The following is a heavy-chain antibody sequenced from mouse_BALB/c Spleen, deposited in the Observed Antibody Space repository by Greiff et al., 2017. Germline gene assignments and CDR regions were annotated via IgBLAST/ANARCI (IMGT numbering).Heavy chain of an antibody. V-gene: IGHV5-12-2*01. J-gene: IGHJ3*01. CDR1: GFTFSSYT. Sequence: EVKVVESGGGLVQPGGSLKLSCAASGFTFSSYTMSWVRQTPEKRLEWVAYISNGGGSTYYPDTVKGRFTISRDNAKNTLYLQMSSLKSEDTAMYYCARKESYDYDASFAYWGQGTLVTVSA. CDR2: ISNGGGST. D-gene: IGHD2-4*01. CDR3: ARKESYDYDASFAY.